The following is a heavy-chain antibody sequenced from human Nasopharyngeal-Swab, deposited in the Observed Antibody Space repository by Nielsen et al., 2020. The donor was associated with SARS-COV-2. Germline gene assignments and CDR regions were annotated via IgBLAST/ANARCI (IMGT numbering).Heavy chain of an antibody. D-gene: IGHD2-15*01. Sequence: ASVKVSCKPSGYTFTDYYMHWVRQAPGQGLEWMGWINPHSRGTKYAQKFQGRVTMTSDTSINTAYMELRRLRSDDTAVYYCARIYGYSSGLDYWGQGTLVTVSS. CDR3: ARIYGYSSGLDY. V-gene: IGHV1-2*02. CDR1: GYTFTDYY. CDR2: INPHSRGT. J-gene: IGHJ4*02.